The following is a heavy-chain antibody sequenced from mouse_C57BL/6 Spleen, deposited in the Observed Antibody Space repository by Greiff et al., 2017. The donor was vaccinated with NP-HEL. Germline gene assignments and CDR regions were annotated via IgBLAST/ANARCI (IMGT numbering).Heavy chain of an antibody. Sequence: VKLVESGPGLVQPSQSLSITCTVSGFSLTSYGVHWVRQSPGKGLEWLGVIWSGGSTDYNAAFISRLSISKDNSKSQVFFKMNSLQADDTAIYYCARNWRGSSHWYFDVWGTGTTVTVSS. V-gene: IGHV2-2*01. D-gene: IGHD1-1*01. J-gene: IGHJ1*03. CDR2: IWSGGST. CDR1: GFSLTSYG. CDR3: ARNWRGSSHWYFDV.